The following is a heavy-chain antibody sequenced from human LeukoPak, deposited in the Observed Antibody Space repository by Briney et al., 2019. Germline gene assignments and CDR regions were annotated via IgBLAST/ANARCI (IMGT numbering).Heavy chain of an antibody. CDR2: ISSTSSYT. V-gene: IGHV3-11*05. CDR3: ARVFSIAAAGTYDY. D-gene: IGHD6-13*01. Sequence: PGGSLRLSCAASGFTFSDYYMTWIRQAPGKGLEWISYISSTSSYTTYADSVKGRFTISRDDAKNSLYLQMNSLRADDTAVYYCARVFSIAAAGTYDYWGQGTMVTVSS. J-gene: IGHJ4*02. CDR1: GFTFSDYY.